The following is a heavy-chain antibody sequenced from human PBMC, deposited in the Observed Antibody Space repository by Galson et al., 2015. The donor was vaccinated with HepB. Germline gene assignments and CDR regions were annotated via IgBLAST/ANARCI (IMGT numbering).Heavy chain of an antibody. CDR2: IKTNTGNP. D-gene: IGHD3-10*01. V-gene: IGHV7-4-1*02. CDR3: ARGTTYFFGSGSSPPGY. CDR1: GYSFTNYA. Sequence: SVKVSCKASGYSFTNYAMNWVRQAPGQGLEWMGWIKTNTGNPAYAQGFTGRFVFSLDTSVSTAYLQIRNLKTEDTAVYYCARGTTYFFGSGSSPPGYWGQGTLVTVSS. J-gene: IGHJ4*02.